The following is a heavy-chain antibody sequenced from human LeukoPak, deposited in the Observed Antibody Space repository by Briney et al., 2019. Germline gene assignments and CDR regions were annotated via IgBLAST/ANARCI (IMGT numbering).Heavy chain of an antibody. CDR3: ARASSYDFWSGYHFYFDC. CDR1: GGSFSGYY. J-gene: IGHJ4*02. V-gene: IGHV4-34*01. D-gene: IGHD3-3*01. CDR2: INHSGST. Sequence: SETLSLTCAVYGGSFSGYYWSWIRQPPGKGLEWIGEINHSGSTNYNPSLKSRVTISVDTSKNRFSLKLSSVTAADTAVYYCARASSYDFWSGYHFYFDCWGQGTWSPSP.